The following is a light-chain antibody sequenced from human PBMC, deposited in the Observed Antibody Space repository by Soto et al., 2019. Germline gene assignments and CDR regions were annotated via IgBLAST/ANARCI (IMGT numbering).Light chain of an antibody. V-gene: IGKV3-15*01. J-gene: IGKJ5*01. CDR3: QQYNNWLIT. CDR1: QSISSW. Sequence: MTQSPSTLSASVGDRVTITCRASQSISSWLAWYQQKPGQAPRLLIYGASTRATGIPARFSGSGSGTDFTLTISSLQSEDFAVYYCQQYNNWLITFGQGTRLEIK. CDR2: GAS.